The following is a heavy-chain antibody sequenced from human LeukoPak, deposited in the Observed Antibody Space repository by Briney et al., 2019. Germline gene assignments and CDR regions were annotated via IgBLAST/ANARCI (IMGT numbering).Heavy chain of an antibody. Sequence: SVKVSCKASGFTFTTSAVQWVRQARGQRLEWIGWIVVGNANTNYAQKFLERVTISRDMSTSTAYMELSSLRSEDTAVYNCAADRSLALAGADAFDTWGQGTMVTVSS. D-gene: IGHD6-19*01. CDR2: IVVGNANT. J-gene: IGHJ3*02. V-gene: IGHV1-58*01. CDR3: AADRSLALAGADAFDT. CDR1: GFTFTTSA.